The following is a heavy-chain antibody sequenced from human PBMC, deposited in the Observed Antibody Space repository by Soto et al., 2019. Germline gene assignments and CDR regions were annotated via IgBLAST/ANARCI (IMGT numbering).Heavy chain of an antibody. CDR3: ARGAGGYSWRSPTFDS. Sequence: GGSMRLSCSASRFTFSSYGMHWVRQAPGKGLEWVAVISYDGSNKYYADSVKGRFTISRDNSKNTLFLQMNSLRAEDTAIYYCARGAGGYSWRSPTFDSWGQGTLVTVSS. D-gene: IGHD5-18*01. CDR1: RFTFSSYG. J-gene: IGHJ4*02. V-gene: IGHV3-30*03. CDR2: ISYDGSNK.